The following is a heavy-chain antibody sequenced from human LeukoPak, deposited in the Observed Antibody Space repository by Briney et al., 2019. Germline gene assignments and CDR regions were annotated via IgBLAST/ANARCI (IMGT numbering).Heavy chain of an antibody. CDR1: GVSITNYY. D-gene: IGHD2-2*01. CDR2: MYISGST. V-gene: IGHV4-4*07. J-gene: IGHJ4*02. Sequence: SETLSLTCTVSGVSITNYYWAWIRQPAGKGLEWIGRMYISGSTNYNPSLKSRVSISIDKTKNQFSLKLRSVTAADTAVYYCARSLSTAGIDYWGQGTLVTVSS. CDR3: ARSLSTAGIDY.